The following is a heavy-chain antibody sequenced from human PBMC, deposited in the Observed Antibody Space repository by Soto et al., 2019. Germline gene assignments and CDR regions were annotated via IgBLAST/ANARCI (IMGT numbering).Heavy chain of an antibody. Sequence: QVQLVQSGAEVKKPGSSVKVSCKASGGTFSSYPISWVRQAPGQGLEWMGRIIPILGIANYAQKFQGRVTITADKSTSTAYMELSSLRSEDTAVYYCAREPGYCSGGSCYPRGAFDIWGQGTMVTVSS. D-gene: IGHD2-15*01. CDR1: GGTFSSYP. CDR2: IIPILGIA. CDR3: AREPGYCSGGSCYPRGAFDI. V-gene: IGHV1-69*04. J-gene: IGHJ3*02.